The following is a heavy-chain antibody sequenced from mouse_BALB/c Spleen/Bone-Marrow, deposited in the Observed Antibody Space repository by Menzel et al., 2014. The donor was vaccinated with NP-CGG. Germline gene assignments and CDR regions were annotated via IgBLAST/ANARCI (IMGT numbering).Heavy chain of an antibody. CDR2: IDPSDSYT. J-gene: IGHJ4*01. V-gene: IGHV1S127*01. CDR3: KRDAMDY. Sequence: QVQLQQSGAELVKPGASVKMSCEASGYTFTSYWMHWVRQRPGQGLEWIGVIDPSDSYTSYIQKFKGKATLTVDTSSSTAYMQHSSLTSEDSGVYWCKRDAMDYWGQGTSVTVSS. CDR1: GYTFTSYW.